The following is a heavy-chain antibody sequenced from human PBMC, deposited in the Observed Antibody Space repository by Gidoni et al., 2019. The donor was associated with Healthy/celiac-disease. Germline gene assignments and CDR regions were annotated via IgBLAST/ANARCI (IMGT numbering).Heavy chain of an antibody. CDR3: ARVRSIAVAGTVFFDY. J-gene: IGHJ4*02. Sequence: EVQLVESGGGLVQPGGSLRLSCAASGFTVSSYWMSWVRQAPGKGLEWVANIKQDGSEKYYVDSVKGRFTISRDNAKNSLYLQMNSLRAEDTAVYYCARVRSIAVAGTVFFDYWGQGTLVTVSS. CDR1: GFTVSSYW. V-gene: IGHV3-7*04. CDR2: IKQDGSEK. D-gene: IGHD6-19*01.